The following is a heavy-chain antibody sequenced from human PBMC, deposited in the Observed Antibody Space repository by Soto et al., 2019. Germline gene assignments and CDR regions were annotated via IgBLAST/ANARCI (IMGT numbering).Heavy chain of an antibody. CDR1: GGSISSYY. CDR3: ARWAGYSSSVRVRSYYGMDV. Sequence: LPETLSLTCSVSGGSISSYYWSWIRQPPGKGLEWIGYIYYSGSTNYNPSLKSRVTISVDTSKNQFSLKLSSVTAADTAVYYCARWAGYSSSVRVRSYYGMDVWGQGTTVTVSS. D-gene: IGHD6-6*01. V-gene: IGHV4-59*01. CDR2: IYYSGST. J-gene: IGHJ6*02.